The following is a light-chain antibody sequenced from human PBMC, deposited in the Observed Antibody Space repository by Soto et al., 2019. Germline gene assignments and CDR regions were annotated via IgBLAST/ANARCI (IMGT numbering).Light chain of an antibody. Sequence: QPVLTQPPSVSGAPGQRVTISCTGSSSNIGAGYDVHWYQQLPGTAPKLLIYGNSNRPSGVPDRFSGSKSGTSASLAITGLQAEDEADYYCQSYDSSLSCSEGVVFGGGTKLTVL. CDR3: QSYDSSLSCSEGVV. CDR1: SSNIGAGYD. V-gene: IGLV1-40*01. CDR2: GNS. J-gene: IGLJ2*01.